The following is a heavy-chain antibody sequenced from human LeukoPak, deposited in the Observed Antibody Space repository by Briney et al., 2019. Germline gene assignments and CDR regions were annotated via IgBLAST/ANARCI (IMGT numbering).Heavy chain of an antibody. CDR1: GGSFSGYY. J-gene: IGHJ4*02. Sequence: PSETLSLTCAVYGGSFSGYYWSWIRQPPGKGLEWIGEINHSGSTNYNPSLKSRVTISVDTSKNQFSLKLSSVTAADTAVYYCARVGPTFGDYDDYWGQGTLVTVSS. V-gene: IGHV4-34*01. D-gene: IGHD3-10*01. CDR3: ARVGPTFGDYDDY. CDR2: INHSGST.